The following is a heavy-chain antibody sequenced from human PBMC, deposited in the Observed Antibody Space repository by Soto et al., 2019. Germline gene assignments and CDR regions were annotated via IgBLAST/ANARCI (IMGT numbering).Heavy chain of an antibody. CDR3: ARDPLWFGEIGYFDY. Sequence: GGSLSLSCATSGFTFSSHAMNWVRQAPGKGLEWISSIDSSSSFIYYADSVKGRFTISRDNAKNSVFLHMSSLRADDTAVYYCARDPLWFGEIGYFDYWGQGALVTVSS. V-gene: IGHV3-21*06. CDR1: GFTFSSHA. D-gene: IGHD3-10*01. CDR2: IDSSSSFI. J-gene: IGHJ4*02.